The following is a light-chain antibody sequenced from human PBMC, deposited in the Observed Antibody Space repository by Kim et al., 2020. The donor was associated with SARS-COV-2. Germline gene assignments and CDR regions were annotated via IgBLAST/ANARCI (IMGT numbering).Light chain of an antibody. J-gene: IGLJ2*01. CDR1: SSDVGSYNL. V-gene: IGLV2-23*02. CDR2: EVT. CDR3: CSYAGSSTFVV. Sequence: QSALTQPASMSGSPGQSITLSCTGASSDVGSYNLVSWYRQYPGKAPKLMIYEVTKRPSGVSNRFSGSKSGNTASLTISGLQAEDEADYYCCSYAGSSTFVVFGGGTQLTVL.